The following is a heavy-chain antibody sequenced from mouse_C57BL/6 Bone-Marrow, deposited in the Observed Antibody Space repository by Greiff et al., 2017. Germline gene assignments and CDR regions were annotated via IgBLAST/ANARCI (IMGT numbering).Heavy chain of an antibody. V-gene: IGHV5-15*01. CDR1: GFTFSDYG. J-gene: IGHJ1*03. CDR3: ARPYYSNYGGYFDV. D-gene: IGHD2-5*01. CDR2: ISNLAYSI. Sequence: EVKLMESGGGLVQPGGSLKLSCAASGFTFSDYGMAWVRQAPRKGPEWVAFISNLAYSIYYAATVTGRFTISRENPKNTLYLEMSSLRSEDTAMYYCARPYYSNYGGYFDVWGTGTTVTVSS.